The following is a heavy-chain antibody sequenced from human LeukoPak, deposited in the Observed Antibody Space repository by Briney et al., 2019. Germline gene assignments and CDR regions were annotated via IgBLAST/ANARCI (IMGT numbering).Heavy chain of an antibody. CDR1: GFTFSNFA. J-gene: IGHJ4*02. CDR3: AREDILYSRIAVAGKIFDY. CDR2: ISSSSRTT. Sequence: TGGSLRLSCAASGFTFSNFAMNWVRQAPGKGLEWISYISSSSRTTYYADSVEGRFTISRDNAENSLHLQMNSLRDEGTAVYYCAREDILYSRIAVAGKIFDYWGQGTLVTVSS. V-gene: IGHV3-48*02. D-gene: IGHD6-19*01.